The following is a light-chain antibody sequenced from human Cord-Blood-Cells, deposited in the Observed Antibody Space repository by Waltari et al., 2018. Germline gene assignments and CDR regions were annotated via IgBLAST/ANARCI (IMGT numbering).Light chain of an antibody. CDR2: WAS. CDR3: QQYDSTPWT. V-gene: IGKV4-1*01. J-gene: IGKJ1*01. CDR1: QSVLYSSNNKNY. Sequence: DIVMTQSPDSLAVSLGERATINCKSSQSVLYSSNNKNYLAWYQQKPGQPPKLLIYWASTRESGVPDRVSGSGAGTDVTLTISSLQAEDVAVYYCQQYDSTPWTFDQGTKVEIK.